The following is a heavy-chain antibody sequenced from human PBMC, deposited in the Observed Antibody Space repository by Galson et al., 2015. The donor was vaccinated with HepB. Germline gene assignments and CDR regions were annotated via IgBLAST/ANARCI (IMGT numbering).Heavy chain of an antibody. V-gene: IGHV3-21*01. CDR3: ASLYGGCTGGVCYTARKNWFDP. D-gene: IGHD2-8*02. CDR1: GFTFSSYS. CDR2: ISSSSSYI. J-gene: IGHJ5*02. Sequence: SLRLSCAASGFTFSSYSMNWVRQAPGKGLEWVSSISSSSSYIYYADSVKGRFTISRDNAKNSLYLQMNSLRAEDTAVYYCASLYGGCTGGVCYTARKNWFDPWGQGTLVTVSS.